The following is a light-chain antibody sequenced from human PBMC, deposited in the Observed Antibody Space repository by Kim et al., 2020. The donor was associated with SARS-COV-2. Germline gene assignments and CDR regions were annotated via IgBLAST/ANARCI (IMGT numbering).Light chain of an antibody. J-gene: IGLJ2*01. CDR1: KLGDKY. CDR2: QDS. Sequence: SYELTQPPSVSVSPGQTASITCSGDKLGDKYACWYQQKPGQSPVLVIYQDSKRPSGIPERFSGSNSGNTATLTISGTQAMDEADYYCQAWDSRKEVFGGGTKLTVL. CDR3: QAWDSRKEV. V-gene: IGLV3-1*01.